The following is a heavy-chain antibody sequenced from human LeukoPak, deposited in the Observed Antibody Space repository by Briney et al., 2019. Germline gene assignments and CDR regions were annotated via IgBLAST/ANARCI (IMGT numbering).Heavy chain of an antibody. J-gene: IGHJ4*02. CDR1: GFTFSSYS. CDR2: ISSSSSYI. Sequence: GGSLRLSCADSGFTFSSYSMNWVRQAPGKGLEWVSSISSSSSYIYYADSVKGRFTISRDNAKNSLYLQMNSLRAEDTAVYYCARDGAYYGSGSYYKYWGQGTLVTVSS. V-gene: IGHV3-21*01. CDR3: ARDGAYYGSGSYYKY. D-gene: IGHD3-10*01.